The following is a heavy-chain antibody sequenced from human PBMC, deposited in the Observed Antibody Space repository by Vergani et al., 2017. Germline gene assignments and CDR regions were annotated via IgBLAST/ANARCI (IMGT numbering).Heavy chain of an antibody. CDR1: GGTFSSYA. Sequence: QVQLVQSGAEVKKPGSSVKVSCKASGGTFSSYAISWVRQAPGQGLEWMGWMNPNSGNTGYAQKFQGRVTMTRNTSISTAYMELSSLRSEDTAVYYCARGLHGFNYYYYYMDVWGKGTTVTVSS. D-gene: IGHD3-10*01. CDR3: ARGLHGFNYYYYYMDV. CDR2: MNPNSGNT. J-gene: IGHJ6*03. V-gene: IGHV1-8*02.